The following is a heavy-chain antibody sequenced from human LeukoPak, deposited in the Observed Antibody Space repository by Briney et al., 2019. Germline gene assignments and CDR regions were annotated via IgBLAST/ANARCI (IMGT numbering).Heavy chain of an antibody. CDR3: ATRYCSGGSCWLDY. V-gene: IGHV1-69*04. D-gene: IGHD2-15*01. J-gene: IGHJ4*02. CDR1: GGTFSSYA. CDR2: IIPILGIA. Sequence: ASVNVSCKASGGTFSSYAISWVRQAPGQGLEWMGKIIPILGIANYAQKFQGRVTITADKSTSTAYMELSSLRSEDTAVYYCATRYCSGGSCWLDYWGQGTLVTVSS.